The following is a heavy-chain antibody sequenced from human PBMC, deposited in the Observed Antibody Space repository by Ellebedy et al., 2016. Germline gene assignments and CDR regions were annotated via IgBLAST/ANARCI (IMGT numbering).Heavy chain of an antibody. CDR1: GFTFSRYA. D-gene: IGHD2/OR15-2a*01. CDR3: VKDRAGFYAFDI. CDR2: INDNGDRT. Sequence: GGSLRLSCSASGFTFSRYAMHWVRQAPGKGLEYVSGINDNGDRTHYADSMKGRCTISRDDSKNMVDLQMNSLRPEDTAVYYCVKDRAGFYAFDIWGQGTVVTVSS. V-gene: IGHV3-64D*06. J-gene: IGHJ3*02.